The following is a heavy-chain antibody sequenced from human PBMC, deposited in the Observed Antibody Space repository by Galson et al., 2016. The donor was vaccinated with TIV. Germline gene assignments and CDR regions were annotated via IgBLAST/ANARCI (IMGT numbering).Heavy chain of an antibody. CDR1: GLTFSSFA. V-gene: IGHV3-23*01. Sequence: SLRLSCAASGLTFSSFAFSWVRQAPGKGLEWVSAITVSGANTYYTDSVKGRFTVSRDNSKNTLYLQMNSLRADDTAIYYCAKDRGSGWYENWFDPWGQGTLVTVSS. D-gene: IGHD6-19*01. CDR3: AKDRGSGWYENWFDP. J-gene: IGHJ5*02. CDR2: ITVSGANT.